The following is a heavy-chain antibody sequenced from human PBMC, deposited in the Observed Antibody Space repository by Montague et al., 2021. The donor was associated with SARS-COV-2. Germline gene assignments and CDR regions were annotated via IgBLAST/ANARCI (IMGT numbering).Heavy chain of an antibody. CDR2: IYYSATT. Sequence: SETLSLTCTVSGGSITNYYWTWIRQSPGRGLEWIGYIYYSATTNYNPSLKSRVTMSIDTSKNQFSLSLSSVTAADSAVYYCARLRRGTYYVSHDPWGQGALVSVSS. J-gene: IGHJ5*02. CDR3: ARLRRGTYYVSHDP. D-gene: IGHD1-26*01. CDR1: GGSITNYY. V-gene: IGHV4-59*12.